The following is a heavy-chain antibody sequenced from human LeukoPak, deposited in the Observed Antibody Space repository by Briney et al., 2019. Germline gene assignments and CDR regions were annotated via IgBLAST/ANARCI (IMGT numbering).Heavy chain of an antibody. CDR1: GFTFSSNA. CDR2: ISGRGCTT. Sequence: GGSLRLSCAASGFTFSSNAMSWVRQAPGKGLEWVSGISGRGCTTSYADSVKGRFTISRDNSKNTLYLQMNSLGAEDTAVYYCARDPRRGYYYYGMDVWGQGTTVTVSS. CDR3: ARDPRRGYYYYGMDV. J-gene: IGHJ6*02. V-gene: IGHV3-23*01.